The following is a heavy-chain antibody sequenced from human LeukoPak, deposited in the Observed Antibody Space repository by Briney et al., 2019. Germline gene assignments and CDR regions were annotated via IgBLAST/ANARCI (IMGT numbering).Heavy chain of an antibody. CDR3: ASSPKPPGYYGSGSYYGGGDYFDY. Sequence: ASVKVSCKASGYTFTSYYMHWVRQAPGQGLEWMGIINPSGGSTSYAQKFQGRVTMTRDTSTSTVYMERSSLRSEDTAVYYCASSPKPPGYYGSGSYYGGGDYFDYWGQGTLVTVSS. D-gene: IGHD3-10*01. CDR2: INPSGGST. CDR1: GYTFTSYY. J-gene: IGHJ4*02. V-gene: IGHV1-46*01.